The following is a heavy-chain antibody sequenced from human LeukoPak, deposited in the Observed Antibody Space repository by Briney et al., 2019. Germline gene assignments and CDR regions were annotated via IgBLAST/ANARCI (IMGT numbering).Heavy chain of an antibody. CDR3: ASPRHASSGWSDPCDH. CDR2: INPNSGGT. D-gene: IGHD6-19*01. V-gene: IGHV1-2*02. Sequence: ASVKVSCKASGYTFTGYYMHWVRQAPGQGLEWMGWINPNSGGTNYAQKFQGRVTMTRDTSISTAYMELSRLRSDDTAVYYCASPRHASSGWSDPCDHGGQGTLVTVSS. CDR1: GYTFTGYY. J-gene: IGHJ4*02.